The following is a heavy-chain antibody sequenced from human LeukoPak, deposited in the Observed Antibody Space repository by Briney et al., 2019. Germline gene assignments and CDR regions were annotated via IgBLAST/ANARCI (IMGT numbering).Heavy chain of an antibody. J-gene: IGHJ4*02. CDR3: ARGSYDILTGYFPFDY. CDR1: GFTVSSNY. CDR2: IYSGGST. Sequence: PGGSLRLSCAASGFTVSSNYVSWVRQAPGKGLEWVSVIYSGGSTYYADSVKGRFTISRDNSKNTLYLQMNSLRAEDTAVYYCARGSYDILTGYFPFDYWGQGTLVTVSS. D-gene: IGHD3-9*01. V-gene: IGHV3-66*01.